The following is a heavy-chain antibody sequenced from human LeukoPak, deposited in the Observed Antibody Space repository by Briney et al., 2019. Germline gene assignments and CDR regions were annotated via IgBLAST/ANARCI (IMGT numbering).Heavy chain of an antibody. CDR3: ASQRGATPLFDY. J-gene: IGHJ4*02. V-gene: IGHV1-18*01. Sequence: ASVKVSCKVSGYTLTELSMHWVRQAPGQGLEWMGWISAYNGNTNYAQKLQGRVTMTTDTSTSTAYMELRSLRSDDTAVYYCASQRGATPLFDYWGQGTLVTVSS. CDR2: ISAYNGNT. CDR1: GYTLTELS. D-gene: IGHD1-26*01.